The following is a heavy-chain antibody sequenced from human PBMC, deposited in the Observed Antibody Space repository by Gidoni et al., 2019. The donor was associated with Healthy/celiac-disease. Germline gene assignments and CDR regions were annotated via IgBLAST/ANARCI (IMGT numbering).Heavy chain of an antibody. CDR3: ARGSREDYGDYDWFDP. V-gene: IGHV4-30-2*01. D-gene: IGHD4-17*01. J-gene: IGHJ5*02. CDR1: GGAIRSGGYS. Sequence: QLQLQESGSGLVKPSQTLSLTCAVSGGAIRSGGYSWSWIRQPPGKGLEWIGYIYHSGSTYYNPSLKSRVTIAVDRSKNQFSLKLSSVTAADTAVYYCARGSREDYGDYDWFDPWGQGTLVTVSS. CDR2: IYHSGST.